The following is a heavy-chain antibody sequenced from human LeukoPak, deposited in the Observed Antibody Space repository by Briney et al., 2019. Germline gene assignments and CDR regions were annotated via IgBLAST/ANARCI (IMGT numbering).Heavy chain of an antibody. Sequence: SETLSLTCAVYGGSFSGYYWSWIRQPPGKGLEWIGEINHSGSTNYNPSLKSRVTISVDTSKNQLSLKVNSVTAADTAVYYCARDSLRNNCYWGQGTLVTVSS. J-gene: IGHJ4*02. V-gene: IGHV4-34*01. CDR2: INHSGST. CDR3: ARDSLRNNCY. CDR1: GGSFSGYY. D-gene: IGHD1/OR15-1a*01.